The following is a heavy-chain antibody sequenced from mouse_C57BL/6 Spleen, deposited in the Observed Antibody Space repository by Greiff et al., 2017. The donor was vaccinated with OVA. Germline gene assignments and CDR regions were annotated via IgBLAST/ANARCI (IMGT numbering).Heavy chain of an antibody. CDR1: GYSITSGYY. CDR2: ISYDGSN. V-gene: IGHV3-6*01. J-gene: IGHJ3*01. CDR3: ARERGDGYYGGFAY. Sequence: DVKLVESGPGLVKPSQSLSLTCSVTGYSITSGYYWNWIRQFPGNKLEWMGYISYDGSNNYNPSLKNRISITRDTSKNQFFLKLNSVTTEDTATYYCARERGDGYYGGFAYWGQGTLVTVSA. D-gene: IGHD2-3*01.